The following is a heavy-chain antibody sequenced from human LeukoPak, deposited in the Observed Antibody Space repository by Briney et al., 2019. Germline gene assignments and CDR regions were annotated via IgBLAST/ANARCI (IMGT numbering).Heavy chain of an antibody. CDR3: ARSDRTNWGLRFDY. Sequence: ASVKVSCKASGYTFTGYYMHWVRQAPGQGLEWMGWINPNSGGTNYAQKFQGRVTMTRDTFISTAYMELSRLRSDDTAVYYCARSDRTNWGLRFDYWGQGTLVTVSS. V-gene: IGHV1-2*02. CDR1: GYTFTGYY. D-gene: IGHD7-27*01. CDR2: INPNSGGT. J-gene: IGHJ4*02.